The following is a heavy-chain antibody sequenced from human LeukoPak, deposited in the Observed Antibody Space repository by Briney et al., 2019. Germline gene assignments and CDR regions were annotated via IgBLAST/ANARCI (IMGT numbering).Heavy chain of an antibody. D-gene: IGHD4-23*01. Sequence: GGSLRLSCAASGFTFSSYSMNWVRQAPGKGLEWVSSISSSSSYIYYADSVKGRFTISRDNAKNSLYLQMNSLRAEDTAVYYCAKLQSDGLRTYYGMDVWGQGTTVTVSS. CDR1: GFTFSSYS. J-gene: IGHJ6*02. CDR2: ISSSSSYI. CDR3: AKLQSDGLRTYYGMDV. V-gene: IGHV3-21*04.